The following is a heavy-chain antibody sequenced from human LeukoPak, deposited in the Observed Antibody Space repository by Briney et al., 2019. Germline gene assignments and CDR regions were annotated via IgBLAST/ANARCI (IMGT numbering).Heavy chain of an antibody. CDR3: ARERGYYDY. D-gene: IGHD3-22*01. CDR2: IKQDGSEK. V-gene: IGHV3-7*01. Sequence: PGGSLRLSCAASGSTFSSYWMSWVRQAPGKGLEWVANIKQDGSEKYYVDSVKGRFTISRDNAKNSLYLQMNSLRAEDTAVYYCARERGYYDYWGQGTLVTVSS. J-gene: IGHJ4*02. CDR1: GSTFSSYW.